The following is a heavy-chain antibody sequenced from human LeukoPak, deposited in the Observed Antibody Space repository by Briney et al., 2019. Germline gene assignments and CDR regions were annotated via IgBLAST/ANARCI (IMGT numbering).Heavy chain of an antibody. CDR3: AISGLLWFGDYHYYMDV. D-gene: IGHD3-10*01. J-gene: IGHJ6*03. CDR2: IIPIFGTA. V-gene: IGHV1-69*01. CDR1: GGTFSSYA. Sequence: ASVEVSCKASGGTFSSYAISWVRQAPGQGLEWMGGIIPIFGTANYAQKFQGRVTITADESTSTAYMELSSLRSEDTAVYYCAISGLLWFGDYHYYMDVWGKGTTVTVSS.